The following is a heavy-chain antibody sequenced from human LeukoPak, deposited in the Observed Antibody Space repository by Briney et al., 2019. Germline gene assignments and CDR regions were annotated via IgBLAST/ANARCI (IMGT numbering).Heavy chain of an antibody. D-gene: IGHD3-9*01. J-gene: IGHJ4*02. CDR2: INHSGST. CDR1: GGSFSGYY. CDR3: ASRYFDWLGAHFDY. V-gene: IGHV4-34*01. Sequence: SETLSLTCAVYGGSFSGYYWSWIRQPPGKGLEWIGEINHSGSTNYNPSLKSRVTISVDTSKNQFSLKLSSVTAADTAVYYCASRYFDWLGAHFDYWGQGTLVTVSS.